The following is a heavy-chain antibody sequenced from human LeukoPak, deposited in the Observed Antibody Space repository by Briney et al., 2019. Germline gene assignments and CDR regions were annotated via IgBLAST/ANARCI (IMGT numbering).Heavy chain of an antibody. V-gene: IGHV3-21*01. CDR2: INSNSRYI. Sequence: GGSLRLSCADSEFSFRTYTMNWVRQAPGKGLEWVSSINSNSRYIYYADSVKGRFTISRDNSKNTLYLQMNSLRAEDTAVYYCARDLVSTSSSLDYWGQGTLVTVSS. CDR1: EFSFRTYT. J-gene: IGHJ4*02. D-gene: IGHD6-6*01. CDR3: ARDLVSTSSSLDY.